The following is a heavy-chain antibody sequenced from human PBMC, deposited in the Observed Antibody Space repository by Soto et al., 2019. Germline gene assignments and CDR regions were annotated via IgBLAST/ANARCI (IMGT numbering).Heavy chain of an antibody. V-gene: IGHV1-2*04. J-gene: IGHJ4*02. CDR2: INPNSGGT. Sequence: GASVKVSCKASGYTFTGYYMHWVRQAPGQGLEWMGWINPNSGGTNYAQKFQGWVTMTRDTSISTAYMELSRLRSDDTAVYYCARVIGAIAAYFDYWGQGTLVTVSS. CDR3: ARVIGAIAAYFDY. D-gene: IGHD6-13*01. CDR1: GYTFTGYY.